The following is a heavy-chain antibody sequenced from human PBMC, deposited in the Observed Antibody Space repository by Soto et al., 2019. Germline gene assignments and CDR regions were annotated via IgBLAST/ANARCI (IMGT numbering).Heavy chain of an antibody. D-gene: IGHD2-21*01. CDR3: ARYKAYYDPFDI. Sequence: EVQLLESGGGLVKPGGSLRLSCAASGSTFSSYAMAWVRLTPGKGLEWVSGISFTGEHTYYTDSVKGRFTISRDNSNDTLYLQMNGLRAEDTAVYYCARYKAYYDPFDIWGQGTMVTVSS. CDR2: ISFTGEHT. V-gene: IGHV3-23*01. CDR1: GSTFSSYA. J-gene: IGHJ3*02.